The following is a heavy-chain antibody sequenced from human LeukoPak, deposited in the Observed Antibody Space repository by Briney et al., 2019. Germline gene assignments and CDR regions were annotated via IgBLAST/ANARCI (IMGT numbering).Heavy chain of an antibody. Sequence: AVNVTRKSSVCTFSSYTISWVRQARSQGREWMGMIIPIRGIANYAQKFQGRVTITADKSTNTAYLQLSSLRSEDTAVYYCARSRGWSDYWGQGTLVTVSS. V-gene: IGHV1-69*02. J-gene: IGHJ4*02. CDR1: VCTFSSYT. CDR2: IIPIRGIA. CDR3: ARSRGWSDY. D-gene: IGHD6-19*01.